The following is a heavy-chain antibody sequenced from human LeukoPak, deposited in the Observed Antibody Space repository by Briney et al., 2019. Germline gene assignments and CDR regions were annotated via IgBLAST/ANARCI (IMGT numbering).Heavy chain of an antibody. Sequence: PGGSLRLSCAASGFTFSSYGMNWVRQAPGKGLEWVSFISSSSSYIYYADSVKDRFTISRDNAKNSLYLQMNSLRAEDTAVYYCARDLRSSGYYAFDYWGQGTLVTVSS. V-gene: IGHV3-21*01. CDR3: ARDLRSSGYYAFDY. CDR2: ISSSSSYI. J-gene: IGHJ4*02. CDR1: GFTFSSYG. D-gene: IGHD3-22*01.